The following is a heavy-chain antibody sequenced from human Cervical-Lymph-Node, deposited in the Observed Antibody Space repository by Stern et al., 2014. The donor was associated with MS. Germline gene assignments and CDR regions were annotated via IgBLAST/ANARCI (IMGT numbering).Heavy chain of an antibody. J-gene: IGHJ4*02. CDR3: ARRMVRSDYFDY. CDR2: LYSDGDE. V-gene: IGHV2-5*02. Sequence: ESGPTLLKPTQTLTLTCSFSGFSLTTRDAAVGRIRPPPGNALVWLALLYSDGDECYHPSLKNRLPISKDTIRTPLVLTMTGMDHVDTGTYFCARRMVRSDYFDYWGQGILVTVSS. D-gene: IGHD5-18*01. CDR1: GFSLTTRDAA.